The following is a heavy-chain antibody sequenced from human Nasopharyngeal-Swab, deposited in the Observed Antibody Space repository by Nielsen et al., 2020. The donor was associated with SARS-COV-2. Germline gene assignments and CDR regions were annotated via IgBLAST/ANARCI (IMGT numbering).Heavy chain of an antibody. J-gene: IGHJ6*02. D-gene: IGHD3-10*01. CDR2: INPSGGST. V-gene: IGHV1-46*01. CDR1: GYTFTSYY. CDR3: ARDAPRAYYYGSGSYYRGYYYYGMDV. Sequence: ASVKVSCKASGYTFTSYYMHWVRQAPGQGLEWMGIINPSGGSTSYAQKFQGRVTMTTDTSTSTAYMELRSLRSDDTAVYYCARDAPRAYYYGSGSYYRGYYYYGMDVWGQGTTVTVSS.